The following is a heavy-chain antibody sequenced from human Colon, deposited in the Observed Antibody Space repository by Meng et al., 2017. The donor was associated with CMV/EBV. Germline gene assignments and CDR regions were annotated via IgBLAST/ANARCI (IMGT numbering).Heavy chain of an antibody. J-gene: IGHJ4*02. D-gene: IGHD3-22*01. CDR3: AKPDSSGYYSMAY. Sequence: GGSLRLSCEGSGFRFSDYFMSWVRQAPGKGLEWVAYISSASITTYYAESVKGRFTISRDNSRNRMYLQMDSLRAEDTAIYYCAKPDSSGYYSMAYWGQGTLVTVSS. V-gene: IGHV3-11*01. CDR2: ISSASITT. CDR1: GFRFSDYF.